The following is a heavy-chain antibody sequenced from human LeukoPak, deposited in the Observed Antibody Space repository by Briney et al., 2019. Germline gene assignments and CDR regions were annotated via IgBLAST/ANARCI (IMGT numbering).Heavy chain of an antibody. D-gene: IGHD3-22*01. CDR3: AKDPYYYDSSGYYI. CDR2: IIPIFGTA. Sequence: ASVKVSCKASGGTFSSYAISWVRQAPGQGLGWMGGIIPIFGTANYAQKFQGRVTITTDESTSTAYMELSSLRSEDTAVYYCAKDPYYYDSSGYYIWGQGTLVTVSS. V-gene: IGHV1-69*05. CDR1: GGTFSSYA. J-gene: IGHJ4*02.